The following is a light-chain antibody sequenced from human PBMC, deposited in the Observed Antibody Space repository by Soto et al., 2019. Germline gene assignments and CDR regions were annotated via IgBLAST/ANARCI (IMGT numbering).Light chain of an antibody. CDR3: QLRSNWPPTWT. CDR1: QSVSSY. Sequence: EIVLTQSPATLSLSPGERATLSCRASQSVSSYLAWYQQKPGQAPRLLICDASSRATGIPARFSGSGSGTDFTLTISSLEPEDFAVYYCQLRSNWPPTWTFGQGTKVEIK. CDR2: DAS. J-gene: IGKJ1*01. V-gene: IGKV3-11*01.